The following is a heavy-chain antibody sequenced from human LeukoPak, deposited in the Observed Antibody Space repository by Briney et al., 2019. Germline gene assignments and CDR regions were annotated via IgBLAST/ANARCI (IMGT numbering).Heavy chain of an antibody. D-gene: IGHD3-22*01. CDR1: GYTFTSYD. V-gene: IGHV1-8*01. CDR3: ARATYDSSGQPRSHFDY. J-gene: IGHJ4*02. Sequence: ASVKVSCKASGYTFTSYDINWVRQATGQGLEWMGWMNPKSGNTGYAQKFQGRVTMTRNTSISTAYMELSSLRSEDTAVYYCARATYDSSGQPRSHFDYWGQGTLVTVSS. CDR2: MNPKSGNT.